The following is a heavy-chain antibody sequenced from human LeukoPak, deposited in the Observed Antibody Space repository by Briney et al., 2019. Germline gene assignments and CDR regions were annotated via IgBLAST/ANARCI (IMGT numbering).Heavy chain of an antibody. V-gene: IGHV4-4*07. CDR3: ARGTLDSSGWYHMDV. Sequence: SETLSLTCTVSGGSINNYYWSWIRQPAGKGLECIGRIYTSGSTNYNPSLKSRVTMSVDTSKRQFSLKLTAVTAADSAVYYCARGTLDSSGWYHMDVWGKGTTVTVSS. D-gene: IGHD6-19*01. CDR2: IYTSGST. J-gene: IGHJ6*03. CDR1: GGSINNYY.